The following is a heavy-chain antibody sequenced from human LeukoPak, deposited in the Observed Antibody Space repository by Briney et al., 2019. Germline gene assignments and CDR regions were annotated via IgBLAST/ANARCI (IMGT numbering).Heavy chain of an antibody. CDR3: ARHCYLDVPDYFDY. D-gene: IGHD2-21*01. CDR2: INHSGNT. J-gene: IGHJ4*02. V-gene: IGHV4-34*01. CDR1: GGSFSGYY. Sequence: SETLSLTCAVYGGSFSGYYWSWIRQPPGKGLEWVGEINHSGNTNYIPSLKSRVTISVDTSKNQFSLKLSSVTAADTAVYYCARHCYLDVPDYFDYWGQGTLVTVSS.